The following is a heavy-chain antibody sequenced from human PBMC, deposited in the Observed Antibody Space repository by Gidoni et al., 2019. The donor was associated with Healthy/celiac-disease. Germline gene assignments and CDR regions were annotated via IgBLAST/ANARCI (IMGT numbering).Heavy chain of an antibody. CDR1: GSTFADYA. D-gene: IGHD6-13*01. J-gene: IGHJ4*02. CDR3: AKGRIAAAGPYYFDY. V-gene: IGHV3-9*01. Sequence: EVQLVASGGGLVQPGRSLRPPCAPSGSTFADYAMHWVRQAPGKGLEWVSGISWNSGSIGYADSVKGRFTISRDNAKNSLYLQMNSLRAEDTALYYCAKGRIAAAGPYYFDYWGQGTLVTVSS. CDR2: ISWNSGSI.